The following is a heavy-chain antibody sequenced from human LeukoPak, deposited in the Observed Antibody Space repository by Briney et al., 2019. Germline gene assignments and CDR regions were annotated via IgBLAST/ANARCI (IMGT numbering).Heavy chain of an antibody. CDR2: IWYDGGNK. CDR1: GFTFSSCG. D-gene: IGHD2-21*02. J-gene: IGHJ4*02. V-gene: IGHV3-33*06. CDR3: AKDVVLSTVVVTAIPGFDY. Sequence: GGSLRLSCAASGFTFSSCGMHWVRQAPGKGLEWVGVIWYDGGNKLYGDSVKGRFTISRDNSKNTVYLQMNSLRVEDTAVYYCAKDVVLSTVVVTAIPGFDYWGQGTLVTVSS.